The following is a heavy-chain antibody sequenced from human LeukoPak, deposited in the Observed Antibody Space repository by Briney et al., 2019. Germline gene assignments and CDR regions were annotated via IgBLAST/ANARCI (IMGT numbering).Heavy chain of an antibody. Sequence: GESLKSSCKGSGYSFTTYWIGWVRQMPGKSLEWMGIIYPGDSHTRYSPSFQGQVTISADKSISTAYLQWRSLQASDTALYYCARSGVVTFSQYMDVWGTGTMVTVSS. CDR1: GYSFTTYW. D-gene: IGHD3-3*01. V-gene: IGHV5-51*01. J-gene: IGHJ6*03. CDR3: ARSGVVTFSQYMDV. CDR2: IYPGDSHT.